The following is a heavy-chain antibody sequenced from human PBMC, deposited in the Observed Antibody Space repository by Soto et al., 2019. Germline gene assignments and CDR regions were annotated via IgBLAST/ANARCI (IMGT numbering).Heavy chain of an antibody. CDR3: ARGYYCSGGSCYSSYYYYYGMDV. V-gene: IGHV4-30-2*01. J-gene: IGHJ6*02. Sequence: TLSLTCAVSVGSSSSGGYSWSWIRQPPGKGLEWIGYIYHSGSTYYNPSLKSRVTISVDRSKNQFSLKLSSVTAADTAVYYCARGYYCSGGSCYSSYYYYYGMDVWGQGTTVTVSS. D-gene: IGHD2-15*01. CDR1: VGSSSSGGYS. CDR2: IYHSGST.